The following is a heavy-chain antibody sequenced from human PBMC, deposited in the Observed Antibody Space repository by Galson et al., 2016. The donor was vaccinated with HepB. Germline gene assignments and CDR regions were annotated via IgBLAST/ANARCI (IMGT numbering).Heavy chain of an antibody. V-gene: IGHV2-5*02. CDR2: IYWDDAK. J-gene: IGHJ4*02. D-gene: IGHD3-10*01. CDR1: GFSLSTSGVA. CDR3: AHVLLWFGAGPTLDY. Sequence: PALVKPTQTLTLTCTFSGFSLSTSGVAVGWIRQPPGKALEWLTLIYWDDAKSYSPSLNNRLTITKDTSQNQVVLTMTNMNPVETSTYYCAHVLLWFGAGPTLDYWGPGARVTVSS.